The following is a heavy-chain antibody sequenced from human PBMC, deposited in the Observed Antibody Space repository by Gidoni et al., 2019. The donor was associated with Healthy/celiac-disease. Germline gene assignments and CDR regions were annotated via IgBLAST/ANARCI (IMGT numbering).Heavy chain of an antibody. D-gene: IGHD5-18*01. CDR3: AKGIVQAMASFDY. CDR2: IGGSGGST. CDR1: GFTLSSYA. Sequence: EVQLLESGGGLVQRGGSRRLSCAASGFTLSSYAKSWVRQAPGKGLEWVSAIGGSGGSTYYADSVKGRFTISRDNSKNTLYLQMNSLRAEDTAVYYCAKGIVQAMASFDYWGQGTLVTVSS. V-gene: IGHV3-23*01. J-gene: IGHJ4*02.